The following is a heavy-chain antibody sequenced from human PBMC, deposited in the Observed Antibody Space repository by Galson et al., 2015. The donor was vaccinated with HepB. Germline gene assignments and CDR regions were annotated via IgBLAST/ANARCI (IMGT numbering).Heavy chain of an antibody. CDR3: ARGPEVTAFDY. J-gene: IGHJ4*02. CDR1: SYW. V-gene: IGHV5-51*01. D-gene: IGHD2-21*02. Sequence: SYWIGWVRQMPGRGLEWMGIIYPGDSDTRYSPSFQGQVTISADKSISTAYLQWSSLKASDTAMYYCARGPEVTAFDYWGQGTLVTVSS. CDR2: IYPGDSDT.